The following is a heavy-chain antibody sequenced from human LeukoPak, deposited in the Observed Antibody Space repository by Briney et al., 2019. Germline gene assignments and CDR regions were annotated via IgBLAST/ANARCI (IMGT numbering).Heavy chain of an antibody. J-gene: IGHJ4*02. V-gene: IGHV3-7*01. CDR1: GFTFSTYW. D-gene: IGHD2-8*01. Sequence: GGSLRLSCAASGFTFSTYWMSWVRQAPGKGLEWVANIQQDGSKKNYVDSVKGRFTISRDNAENSLYLQMNSPRAEDTAVYYCARDVVGMLDYWGQGALVTVSS. CDR2: IQQDGSKK. CDR3: ARDVVGMLDY.